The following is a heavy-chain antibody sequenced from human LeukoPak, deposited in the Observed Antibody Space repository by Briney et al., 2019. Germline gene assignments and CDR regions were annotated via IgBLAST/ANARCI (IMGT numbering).Heavy chain of an antibody. CDR2: ISYDGSNK. CDR1: GFTFSSYG. D-gene: IGHD3-10*01. J-gene: IGHJ4*02. CDR3: AKDRGKRGVPSFAGFDY. Sequence: QPGGSLRLSCAASGFTFSSYGMHWVRQAPGKGLEWVAVISYDGSNKYYADSVKGRFTISRDNSKNTLYLQMNSLRAEDTAVYYCAKDRGKRGVPSFAGFDYWGQGTLVTVSS. V-gene: IGHV3-30*18.